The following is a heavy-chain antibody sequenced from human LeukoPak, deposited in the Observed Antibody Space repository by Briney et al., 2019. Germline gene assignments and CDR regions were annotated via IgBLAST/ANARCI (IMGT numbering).Heavy chain of an antibody. V-gene: IGHV1-46*01. CDR1: GYTFTSYY. CDR3: ATDRGLYSGYSVMDY. J-gene: IGHJ4*02. Sequence: GASVTVSCKASGYTFTSYYMHWVRQAPGQGLEWMGIINPSGGSTSYAQKFQGRVTMTRDTSTSTVYMELSSLRSEDTAVYYCATDRGLYSGYSVMDYWGQGTLVTVSS. CDR2: INPSGGST. D-gene: IGHD5-12*01.